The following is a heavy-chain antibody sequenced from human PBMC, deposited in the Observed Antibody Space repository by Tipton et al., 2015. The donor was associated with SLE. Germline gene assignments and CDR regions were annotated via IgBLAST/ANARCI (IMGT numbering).Heavy chain of an antibody. V-gene: IGHV4-59*12. Sequence: TLSLTCTVSGGSISTYYWSWIRQPPGKGLEWIGYISYSGSTDYNPSLKSRVTISVDTSENQFSLRLSSVTAADTAVYYCARVPGLERSYSCFSYMDVWGKGTTVTASS. J-gene: IGHJ6*03. CDR2: ISYSGST. D-gene: IGHD1-1*01. CDR1: GGSISTYY. CDR3: ARVPGLERSYSCFSYMDV.